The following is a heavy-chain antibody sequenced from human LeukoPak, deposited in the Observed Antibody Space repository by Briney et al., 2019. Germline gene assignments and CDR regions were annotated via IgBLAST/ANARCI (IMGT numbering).Heavy chain of an antibody. D-gene: IGHD3-16*02. J-gene: IGHJ4*02. CDR3: ARVSIFGVVIANDY. V-gene: IGHV3-21*01. CDR2: ITSGGDYM. Sequence: GGSLRLSCAAPGFTFGGYTMSWVRQAPGKGLQWVSTITSGGDYMYYADPVKGRFTISRDDSKNSLYLHMNSLRAEDTAVHYCARVSIFGVVIANDYWGQGTVVTVSS. CDR1: GFTFGGYT.